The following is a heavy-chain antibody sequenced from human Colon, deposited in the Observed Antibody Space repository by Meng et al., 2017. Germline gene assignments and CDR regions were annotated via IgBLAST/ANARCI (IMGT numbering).Heavy chain of an antibody. V-gene: IGHV3-33*01. CDR3: ARDRLSLYSYYGMDV. D-gene: IGHD4/OR15-4a*01. Sequence: GGSLRLSCAASGFTFSSFGMHWVRQAPGKGLEWVAVIWYDGSNEDYTDSVTGRFTISRDNSKNTLYLQMNSLRAEDTAVYYCARDRLSLYSYYGMDVWGQGNTV. J-gene: IGHJ6*01. CDR1: GFTFSSFG. CDR2: IWYDGSNE.